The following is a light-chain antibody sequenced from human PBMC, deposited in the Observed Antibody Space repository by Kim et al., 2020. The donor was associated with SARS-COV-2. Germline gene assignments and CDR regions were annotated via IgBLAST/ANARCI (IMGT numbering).Light chain of an antibody. V-gene: IGLV3-9*01. CDR3: QVWDSSTEV. CDR2: KDR. Sequence: SVALGQTARIAGGGNNIGGKHVHWYQRRPGQAPVLVIYKDRNRPSGIPERFSGSNSGNTATLTISRAQAGDEGDYYCQVWDSSTEVFGTGTKVTVL. CDR1: NIGGKH. J-gene: IGLJ1*01.